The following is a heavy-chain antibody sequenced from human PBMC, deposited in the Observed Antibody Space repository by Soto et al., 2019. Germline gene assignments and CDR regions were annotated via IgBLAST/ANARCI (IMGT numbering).Heavy chain of an antibody. CDR2: IWYDGSNK. CDR1: GFTFSSYG. Sequence: QVQLVESGGGVVQPGRSLRLSCAASGFTFSSYGMHWVRQAPGMGLEWVAVIWYDGSNKYYADSVKGRFTISRDNSKNTLYLQMNSLRAEDTALYYCARDGYCSGGSCYSVPVFDYWGQGTLVTVSS. CDR3: ARDGYCSGGSCYSVPVFDY. V-gene: IGHV3-33*01. J-gene: IGHJ4*02. D-gene: IGHD2-15*01.